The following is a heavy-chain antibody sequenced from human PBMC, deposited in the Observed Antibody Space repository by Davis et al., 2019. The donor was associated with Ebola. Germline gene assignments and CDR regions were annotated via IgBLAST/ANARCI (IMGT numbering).Heavy chain of an antibody. CDR1: HYTFTSHG. V-gene: IGHV1-18*01. D-gene: IGHD3-10*01. Sequence: AASVKVSCKASHYTFTSHGISWVRQAPGQGLEWMGWISAYNGNTNYAQKLQGRVNMTTDTSTSTAYMELRSLRSDDTAVYYCARDTMVRGANDAFDIWGQGTMVTVSS. J-gene: IGHJ3*02. CDR3: ARDTMVRGANDAFDI. CDR2: ISAYNGNT.